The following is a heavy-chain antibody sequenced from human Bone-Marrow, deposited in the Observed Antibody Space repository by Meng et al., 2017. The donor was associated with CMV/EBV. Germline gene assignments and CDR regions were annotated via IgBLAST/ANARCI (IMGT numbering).Heavy chain of an antibody. CDR2: ISSSSSYI. D-gene: IGHD3-3*01. Sequence: GESLKITCAASGFTFSSYSMNWVRQAPGKVLEWVSSISSSSSYIYYAESVKGRFTISRDNAKNSLYLQMNSLRAEDTAVYYCARDSGYDFWSGYSTYYFDYWGQGTLVTVSS. CDR3: ARDSGYDFWSGYSTYYFDY. CDR1: GFTFSSYS. V-gene: IGHV3-21*01. J-gene: IGHJ4*02.